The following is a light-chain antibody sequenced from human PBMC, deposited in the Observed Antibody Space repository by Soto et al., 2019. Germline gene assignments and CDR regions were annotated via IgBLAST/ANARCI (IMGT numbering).Light chain of an antibody. Sequence: DIQMTQSPSSLSASVGDRVTLTCRASQGISNYVAWYQQKAGKVPKLLIYAASTLHSGVPSRFSGSGSGTDFTLTISSLQPEDVATYYCQNYNSAPWTFGQGTKVEMK. V-gene: IGKV1-27*01. CDR1: QGISNY. CDR2: AAS. CDR3: QNYNSAPWT. J-gene: IGKJ1*01.